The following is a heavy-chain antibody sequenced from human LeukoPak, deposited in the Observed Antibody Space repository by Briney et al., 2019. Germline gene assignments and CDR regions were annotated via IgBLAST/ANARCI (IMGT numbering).Heavy chain of an antibody. CDR2: VYYSGST. D-gene: IGHD1-26*01. V-gene: IGHV4-39*01. J-gene: IGHJ4*02. Sequence: SETLSLTCTVSGGSISSSSHYWGCIRQPPGKGLEWIGSVYYSGSTYYNPSLKSRVTISVDTSKNQFSLKLTSVTAADTAVYYCARIVGASDYWGQGTLVTVSS. CDR3: ARIVGASDY. CDR1: GGSISSSSHY.